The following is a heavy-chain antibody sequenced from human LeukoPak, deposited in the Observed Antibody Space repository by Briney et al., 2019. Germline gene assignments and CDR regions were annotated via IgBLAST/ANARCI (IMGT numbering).Heavy chain of an antibody. CDR1: GGSFSGYY. V-gene: IGHV4-34*01. CDR2: INHSGST. CDR3: ARSRRYQLLRHAFDI. Sequence: PSETLSLTCAVYGGSFSGYYWSWIRQPPGKGLEWIGEINHSGSTNYNPSHKSRVTISVDTSKNQFSLKLSSVTAADTAVYYCARSRRYQLLRHAFDIWGQGTMVTVSS. D-gene: IGHD2-2*01. J-gene: IGHJ3*02.